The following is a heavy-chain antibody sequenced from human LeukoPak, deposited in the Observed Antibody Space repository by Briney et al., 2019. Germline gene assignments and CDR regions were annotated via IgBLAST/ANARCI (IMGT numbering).Heavy chain of an antibody. V-gene: IGHV3-74*01. J-gene: IGHJ4*02. CDR1: GFTFSDYY. D-gene: IGHD4-23*01. CDR3: ATSSYGGNFGLFDY. CDR2: INYEGSTT. Sequence: TGGSLRLSCAASGFTFSDYYMSWIRQAPGKWLVWVSRINYEGSTTSYADSVKGRFTISRDNAKNTLYLQMNSLRAEDTSVYYCATSSYGGNFGLFDYWGQGILVTVSS.